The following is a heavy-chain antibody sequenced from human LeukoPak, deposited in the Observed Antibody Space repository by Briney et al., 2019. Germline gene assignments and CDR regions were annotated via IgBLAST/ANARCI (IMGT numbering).Heavy chain of an antibody. CDR1: GGSFNSYY. D-gene: IGHD2-2*01. CDR3: ARGLEGYCSSTSCPNWFDP. Sequence: PSETLSLTCTVSGGSFNSYYWSWIRQPAGKGLEWIGRIYTSGSTNFNTSLKSRVTMSVDTSKKQFSLKLSSVTAADTAVYYCARGLEGYCSSTSCPNWFDPWGQGTLVTVSS. V-gene: IGHV4-4*07. CDR2: IYTSGST. J-gene: IGHJ5*02.